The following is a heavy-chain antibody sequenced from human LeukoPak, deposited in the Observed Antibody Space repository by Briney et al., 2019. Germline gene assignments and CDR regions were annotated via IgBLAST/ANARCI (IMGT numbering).Heavy chain of an antibody. J-gene: IGHJ4*02. CDR3: AKGPYWDY. V-gene: IGHV3-43*01. CDR1: GFTFDDHS. Sequence: GGSLRLSCAASGFTFDDHSMHWLRQAPGKGLEWVSLISWDGGITHYADSVEGRFTISRDNTKKILYLQMKSLRTEDTALYYCAKGPYWDYWGQGTLVTVSS. CDR2: ISWDGGIT. D-gene: IGHD2-8*02.